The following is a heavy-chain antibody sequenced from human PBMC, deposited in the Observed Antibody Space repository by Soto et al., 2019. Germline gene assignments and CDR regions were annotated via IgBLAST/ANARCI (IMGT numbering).Heavy chain of an antibody. CDR3: ARVYFAFHRRGWFDP. CDR2: IYSGGST. Sequence: PGGSLRLSCAASGFTVSSSYMSWVRQAPGKGLEWVSVIYSGGSTYYADSVKGRFTISRDNSKNTLYLQMNSLRAEDTAVYYCARVYFAFHRRGWFDPWGQGTLVTVS. J-gene: IGHJ5*02. V-gene: IGHV3-66*01. D-gene: IGHD3-9*01. CDR1: GFTVSSSY.